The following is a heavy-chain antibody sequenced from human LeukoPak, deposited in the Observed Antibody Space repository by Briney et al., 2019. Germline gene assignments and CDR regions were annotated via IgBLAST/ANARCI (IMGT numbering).Heavy chain of an antibody. CDR2: IYPGDSDT. J-gene: IGHJ4*02. CDR3: ARHTDYNFYNPPRY. V-gene: IGHV5-51*01. Sequence: GESLKISCKGSGYSFSNYWIGWVRQMPGKGLEWMGIIYPGDSDTRYSPSFQGQVTISAGKSISTAYIQWSSLKASDTAMYYCARHTDYNFYNPPRYWGQGTLVTVSS. CDR1: GYSFSNYW. D-gene: IGHD5-24*01.